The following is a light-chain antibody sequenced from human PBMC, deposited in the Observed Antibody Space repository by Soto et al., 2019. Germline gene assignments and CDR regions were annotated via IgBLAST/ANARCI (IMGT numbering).Light chain of an antibody. Sequence: EVVWTQSPATLSLSPGERATLSCRASQSVSSYLAWYQQKPGQAPRLLIYDASKRATGIPARFSGSGSGTDFTLTISSLEPEDFAVYYCQHRSNWPITFGGGTKGEIK. CDR1: QSVSSY. CDR2: DAS. V-gene: IGKV3-11*01. J-gene: IGKJ4*01. CDR3: QHRSNWPIT.